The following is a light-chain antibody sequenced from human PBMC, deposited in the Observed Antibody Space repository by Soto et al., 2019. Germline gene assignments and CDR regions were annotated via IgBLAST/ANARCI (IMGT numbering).Light chain of an antibody. Sequence: EIVLAQSPETLSLSPGERASLSCRASPSVSSNYLAWYQQKSGQAPRLLVYGASSRATGIPDRFSGSGSETDFTLTISRLAPEEFAVYYCQQYGSSRLTFGGGTKVEIK. CDR2: GAS. CDR1: PSVSSNY. CDR3: QQYGSSRLT. V-gene: IGKV3-20*01. J-gene: IGKJ4*01.